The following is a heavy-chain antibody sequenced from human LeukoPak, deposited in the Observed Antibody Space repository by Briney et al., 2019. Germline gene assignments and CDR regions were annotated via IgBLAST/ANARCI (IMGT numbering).Heavy chain of an antibody. J-gene: IGHJ3*02. Sequence: SVKVSCKASGGTFSSYAISWVRQAPGQGLEWMGGIIPIFGTANYAQKFQGRVTITADESTSTAYMELSSLRSEDTAVYYCARGKLKVGARDDAFDIWGQGTMVTVSS. CDR1: GGTFSSYA. CDR3: ARGKLKVGARDDAFDI. D-gene: IGHD1-26*01. V-gene: IGHV1-69*13. CDR2: IIPIFGTA.